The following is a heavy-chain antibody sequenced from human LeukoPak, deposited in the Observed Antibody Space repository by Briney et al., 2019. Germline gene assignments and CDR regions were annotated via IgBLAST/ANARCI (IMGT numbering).Heavy chain of an antibody. CDR3: ARESENWYFDL. CDR1: GGTFSSYA. J-gene: IGHJ2*01. CDR2: IIPTLGIA. D-gene: IGHD5-24*01. Sequence: GASVKVSCKASGGTFSSYAISWVRQAPGQGLEWMGRIIPTLGIANYAQKFQGRVTITADKSTSTAYMELSSLRSEDTAVYYCARESENWYFDLWGRGTLVTVSS. V-gene: IGHV1-69*04.